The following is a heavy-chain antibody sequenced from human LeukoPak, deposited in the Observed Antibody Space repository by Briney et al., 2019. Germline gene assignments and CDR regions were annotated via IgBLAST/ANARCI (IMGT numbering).Heavy chain of an antibody. CDR3: ASTELAKAGEVGATKDYYYGMDV. Sequence: SETLSLTCTVSGGSISSSSYYWGWIRQPPGKGLEWIGSIYYSGSTYYNPSLKSRVTISVDTSKNQFSLKLSSVTAADTAVYYCASTELAKAGEVGATKDYYYGMDVWGQGTTVTVSS. J-gene: IGHJ6*02. D-gene: IGHD1-26*01. CDR1: GGSISSSSYY. V-gene: IGHV4-39*07. CDR2: IYYSGST.